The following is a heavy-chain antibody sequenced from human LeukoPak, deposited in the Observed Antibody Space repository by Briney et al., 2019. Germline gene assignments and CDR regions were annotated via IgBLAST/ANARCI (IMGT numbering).Heavy chain of an antibody. Sequence: PGGSLRLSCAASGFTLSSYWMSWVGQAPGKGLEWEANIKQDGSEKYYVDSVKGRFSISRDNAKNSLYLQMNSLRAEDTAVYYCARVAPMVRGVIYFDYWGEATLVAVSS. CDR1: GFTLSSYW. D-gene: IGHD3-10*01. V-gene: IGHV3-7*03. J-gene: IGHJ4*02. CDR3: ARVAPMVRGVIYFDY. CDR2: IKQDGSEK.